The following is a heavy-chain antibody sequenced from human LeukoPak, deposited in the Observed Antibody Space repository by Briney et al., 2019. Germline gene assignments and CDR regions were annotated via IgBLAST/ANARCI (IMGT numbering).Heavy chain of an antibody. D-gene: IGHD3-3*01. J-gene: IGHJ4*02. V-gene: IGHV3-23*01. CDR2: ISGSGGST. CDR1: GFTFSNYA. CDR3: AKDFTANYDFWSGYPH. Sequence: GGSLRLSCAASGFTFSNYAMSWVRQAPGKGLDWVSAISGSGGSTYYADSVKGRFTISRDNSKNTLYLQMNSLRAEDTAVYYCAKDFTANYDFWSGYPHGGQGTLVTVSS.